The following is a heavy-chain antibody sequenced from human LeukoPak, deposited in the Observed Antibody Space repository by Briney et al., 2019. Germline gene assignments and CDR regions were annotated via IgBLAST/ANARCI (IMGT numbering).Heavy chain of an antibody. CDR2: IRYDGSNK. D-gene: IGHD5-24*01. J-gene: IGHJ4*02. CDR3: AKEPIGSRRDGYNPATPLDY. Sequence: GGSLRLSCAASGFTFSTYGMHWVRQAPGKGLEWVAFIRYDGSNKYYADSVKGRFTISRDNSKNTLYLQMNSLRAEDTAVYYCAKEPIGSRRDGYNPATPLDYWGQGTLVTVSS. CDR1: GFTFSTYG. V-gene: IGHV3-30*02.